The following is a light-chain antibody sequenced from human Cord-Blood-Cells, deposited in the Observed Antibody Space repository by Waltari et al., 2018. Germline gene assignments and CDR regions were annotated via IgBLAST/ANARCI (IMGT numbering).Light chain of an antibody. CDR2: DAS. J-gene: IGKJ2*01. CDR3: QQRSNWPYT. V-gene: IGKV3-11*01. Sequence: EIVLTKYPATLPLSPGERATLSCRAGQSVSSYLAWYQQKPGQAPRLLIYDASNRATGIPARFSGSGSGTDFTLTISSLEPEDFAVYYCQQRSNWPYTFGQGTKLEIK. CDR1: QSVSSY.